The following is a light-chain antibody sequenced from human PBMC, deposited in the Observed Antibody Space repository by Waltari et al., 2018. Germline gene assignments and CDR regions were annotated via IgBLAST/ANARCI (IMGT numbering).Light chain of an antibody. Sequence: DIQMTQSPSTLSASVGDRVTITCRASQSISSWLAWYQQKPGKAPKLLIYKASRLARGVPSRFSGSGSGTEFTLTISSLQPDDFATYYCQQYNSYSRLTFGGGTKVEIK. CDR2: KAS. V-gene: IGKV1-5*03. CDR3: QQYNSYSRLT. J-gene: IGKJ4*01. CDR1: QSISSW.